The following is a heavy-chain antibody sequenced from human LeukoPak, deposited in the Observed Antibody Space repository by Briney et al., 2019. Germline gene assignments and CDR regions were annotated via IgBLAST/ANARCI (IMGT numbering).Heavy chain of an antibody. D-gene: IGHD6-13*01. CDR2: INSDGSST. J-gene: IGHJ3*02. CDR3: ARGGISSSWEPDAFDI. Sequence: QPGGPELSCAASGFTFSSSWMHWLRQAPGKGLVWVSRINSDGSSTNYADSVKGRFTISRDNAKNTLFLQMNSLRAEDTAVYYCARGGISSSWEPDAFDIWGQGTMVTVSS. CDR1: GFTFSSSW. V-gene: IGHV3-74*01.